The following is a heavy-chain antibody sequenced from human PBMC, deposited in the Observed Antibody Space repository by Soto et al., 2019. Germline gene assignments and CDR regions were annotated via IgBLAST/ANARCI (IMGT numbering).Heavy chain of an antibody. J-gene: IGHJ4*02. CDR3: ARWELGTFDY. CDR1: GFTVSSNY. Sequence: EVQLVETGGGLIQPGGTLRLSCAASGFTVSSNYMSWVRQAPGKGLEWVSVIYSGGSTYYADSVKGRFTISRDNSKNTLYLPMNSLRAEDTAVYYCARWELGTFDYWGQGTLVTVSS. V-gene: IGHV3-53*02. CDR2: IYSGGST. D-gene: IGHD1-26*01.